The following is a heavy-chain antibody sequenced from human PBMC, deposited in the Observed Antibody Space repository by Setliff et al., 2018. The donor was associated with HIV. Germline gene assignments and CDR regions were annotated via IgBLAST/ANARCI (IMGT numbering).Heavy chain of an antibody. J-gene: IGHJ3*02. CDR1: GDTFTDYY. CDR3: ARELGTYSGI. Sequence: ASVKVSCKASGDTFTDYYFHWLRQAPGQGLEWMGRINPNSGGTNYAQKFRGRVTMTRDESTSTAYMELSSLRSEDTAVYYCARELGTYSGIWGQGTMVTVSS. V-gene: IGHV1-2*06. D-gene: IGHD1-26*01. CDR2: INPNSGGT.